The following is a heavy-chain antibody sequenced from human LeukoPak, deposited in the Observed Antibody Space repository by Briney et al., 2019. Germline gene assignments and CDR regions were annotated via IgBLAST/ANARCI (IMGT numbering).Heavy chain of an antibody. CDR3: AREHSSVSSVSKVYDH. Sequence: PGGSLRPSCAASGFTSSIAFMTWIRQAPGKGLEWISYISFSHHTNYADSVKGRFTISRDDARNSLFLQMNSLRAEDTAVYYCAREHSSVSSVSKVYDHGRERILVTVSS. CDR2: ISFSHHT. J-gene: IGHJ4*02. CDR1: GFTSSIAF. V-gene: IGHV3-11*06. D-gene: IGHD6-19*01.